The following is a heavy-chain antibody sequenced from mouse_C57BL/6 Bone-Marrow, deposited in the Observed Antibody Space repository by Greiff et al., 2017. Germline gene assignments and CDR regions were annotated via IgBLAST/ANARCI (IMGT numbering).Heavy chain of an antibody. J-gene: IGHJ2*01. Sequence: VQLQQSGAELVRPGTSVQVSCKASGYAFTNYLIEWVKQRPGQGLEWIGVINPGSGGTNYNEKFKGKATLTADKSSSTSYMQLSSLTSEDSAVYFCAGGYDGGYYFDYWGQGTTLTVSS. D-gene: IGHD2-2*01. CDR3: AGGYDGGYYFDY. V-gene: IGHV1-54*01. CDR2: INPGSGGT. CDR1: GYAFTNYL.